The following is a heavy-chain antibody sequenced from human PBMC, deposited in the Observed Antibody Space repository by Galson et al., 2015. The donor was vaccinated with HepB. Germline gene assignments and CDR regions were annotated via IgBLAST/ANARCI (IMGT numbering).Heavy chain of an antibody. J-gene: IGHJ4*02. V-gene: IGHV3-30*04. CDR1: GFTFSSYA. D-gene: IGHD7-27*01. CDR3: ASAKPGPKPPDY. Sequence: SLRLSCAASGFTFSSYAMHWVRQAPGKGLEWVAVISYDGSNKYYADSVKGRFTISRDNSKNTLYLQMNSLRAEDTAVYYCASAKPGPKPPDYWGQGTLVTVSS. CDR2: ISYDGSNK.